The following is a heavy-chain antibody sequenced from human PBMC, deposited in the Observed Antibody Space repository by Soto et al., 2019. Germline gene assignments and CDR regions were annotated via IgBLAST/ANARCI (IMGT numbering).Heavy chain of an antibody. CDR2: FRSKANSYAT. D-gene: IGHD4-17*01. V-gene: IGHV3-73*01. CDR3: TRHERDYGDPLGYNGLDF. Sequence: GGSLRLSCAASGFTFSGSAMHWVRQASGKGLEWVGRFRSKANSYATAYAASVKGRFTISRDDSKNTAYVQMNSLKTEDTAVYYCTRHERDYGDPLGYNGLDFWGQGTTVTVSS. J-gene: IGHJ6*02. CDR1: GFTFSGSA.